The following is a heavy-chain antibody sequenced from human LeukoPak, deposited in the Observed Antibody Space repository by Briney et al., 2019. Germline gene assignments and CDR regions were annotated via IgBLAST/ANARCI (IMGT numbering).Heavy chain of an antibody. V-gene: IGHV4-34*01. J-gene: IGHJ4*02. CDR3: ARSPSMVAATPFDY. CDR2: INHSGST. CDR1: GGSFSVYY. Sequence: SETLSLTCAVYGGSFSVYYWSWIRQPPGKGLEWIGEINHSGSTNYNPSLKSRVTISVDTSKNQFSLKLSSVTAADTAVYYCARSPSMVAATPFDYWGQGTLVTVSS. D-gene: IGHD2-15*01.